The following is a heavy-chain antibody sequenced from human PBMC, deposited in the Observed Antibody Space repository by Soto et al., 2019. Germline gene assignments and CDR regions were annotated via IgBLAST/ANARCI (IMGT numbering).Heavy chain of an antibody. V-gene: IGHV3-74*01. CDR2: ISPDGSRT. D-gene: IGHD1-1*01. CDR3: ARGRATTLDF. Sequence: PGGSLRLSSAASGFALNNYWMHWVRQGPGKGLVWVSRISPDGSRTADADSVQGRFTISRDNAKNTLYLQMNSLTAEDTAVYYCARGRATTLDFWGQGTLVTVSS. J-gene: IGHJ4*02. CDR1: GFALNNYW.